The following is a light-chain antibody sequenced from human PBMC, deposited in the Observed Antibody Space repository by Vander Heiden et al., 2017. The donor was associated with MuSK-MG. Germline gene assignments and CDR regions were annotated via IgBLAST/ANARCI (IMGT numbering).Light chain of an antibody. CDR2: KAS. CDR1: QSISSW. CDR3: QHDNSSSWT. Sequence: DIQMTQSPSTLSASVGDRVTITCRASQSISSWLAWYQQKPGKAPKLLIYKASSLESGVPSRFSGSGSGTEFTPTISSLQPDDFATYYCQHDNSSSWTFGQGTKVEIK. J-gene: IGKJ1*01. V-gene: IGKV1-5*03.